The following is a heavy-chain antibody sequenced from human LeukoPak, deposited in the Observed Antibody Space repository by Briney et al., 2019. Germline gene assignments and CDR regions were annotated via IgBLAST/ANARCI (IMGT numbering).Heavy chain of an antibody. CDR1: GFTFRSHW. D-gene: IGHD5-24*01. V-gene: IGHV3-7*01. J-gene: IGHJ3*02. Sequence: GGSLRLSCVGSGFTFRSHWVNWVRQSPGKGLEWVANIKPDGIDKYYVDSARGRFTVSRGNAKSSAFLQMTSLRAEDTAIYYCATISAQTFDIWGQGTLVSVSS. CDR2: IKPDGIDK. CDR3: ATISAQTFDI.